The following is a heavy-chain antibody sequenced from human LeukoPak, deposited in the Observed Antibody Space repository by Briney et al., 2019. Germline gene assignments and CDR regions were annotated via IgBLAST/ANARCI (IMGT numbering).Heavy chain of an antibody. CDR3: ARPFPPYYHGSGSYYNV. CDR1: GYTFTSYG. D-gene: IGHD3-10*01. Sequence: GASVKVSCKASGYTFTSYGISWVRQAPGQGLEWMGWISAYNGNTNYAQKLQGRVTMTTDTSTSTAYMELRSLRSDDTAVYYCARPFPPYYHGSGSYYNVWGQGTLVTVSS. CDR2: ISAYNGNT. J-gene: IGHJ4*02. V-gene: IGHV1-18*01.